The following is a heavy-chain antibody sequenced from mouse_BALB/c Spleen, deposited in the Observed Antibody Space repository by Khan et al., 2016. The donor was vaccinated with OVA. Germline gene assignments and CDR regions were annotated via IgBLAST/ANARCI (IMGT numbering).Heavy chain of an antibody. CDR2: INPSTGYT. CDR3: ARSATAYWYFDV. D-gene: IGHD4-1*02. J-gene: IGHJ1*01. V-gene: IGHV1-7*01. Sequence: QVQLQQSGAELAKPGASVKMSCKASGYTFTSYWMHWVKQRPGQGLEWIGYINPSTGYTEYNQKFKDKATLTADKSSSTAYMRLSSLTSEDSAVYYCARSATAYWYFDVWGAGTTVTVSS. CDR1: GYTFTSYW.